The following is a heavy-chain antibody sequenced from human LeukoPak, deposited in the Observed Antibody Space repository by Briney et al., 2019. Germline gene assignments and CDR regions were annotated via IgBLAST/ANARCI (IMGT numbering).Heavy chain of an antibody. CDR3: ARGWELPNWFDP. CDR1: GFTVSSNY. J-gene: IGHJ5*02. Sequence: PGGPLELSCAASGFTVSSNYMSWFRQAPGKGLEWISVIYSGGSTYYADSVKGRFTISRDNSKNTLYLQMNSLRAEDTAVYYCARGWELPNWFDPWGQGTLVTVSS. CDR2: IYSGGST. V-gene: IGHV3-66*01. D-gene: IGHD1-26*01.